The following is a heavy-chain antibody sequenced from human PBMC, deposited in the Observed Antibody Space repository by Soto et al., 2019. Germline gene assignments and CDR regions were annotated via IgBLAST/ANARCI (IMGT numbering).Heavy chain of an antibody. Sequence: ASVKVSCKASGYTFTSYGISWVRQAPGQGLEWVGWISGYDGNTDYAHKFRGRVTMTTDTSTNTAYMDLRSLRAEDTAVYYCARDTLSGYFDWPRGFDPWGQGTLVTVSS. CDR3: ARDTLSGYFDWPRGFDP. CDR2: ISGYDGNT. D-gene: IGHD3-9*01. J-gene: IGHJ5*02. V-gene: IGHV1-18*01. CDR1: GYTFTSYG.